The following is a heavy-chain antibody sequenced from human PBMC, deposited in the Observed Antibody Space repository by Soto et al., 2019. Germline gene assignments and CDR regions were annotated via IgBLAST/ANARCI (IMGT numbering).Heavy chain of an antibody. CDR3: ARVFLTGTTSWFDP. Sequence: ASVKVSCKASGYTFTSYAMHWVRQAPGQRLEWMGWINAGNGNTKYSQKFQGRVTITRDTSASTAYMELSSLRSEDTAVYYCARVFLTGTTSWFDPWGQGTLVTVSS. CDR2: INAGNGNT. CDR1: GYTFTSYA. J-gene: IGHJ5*02. D-gene: IGHD1-1*01. V-gene: IGHV1-3*01.